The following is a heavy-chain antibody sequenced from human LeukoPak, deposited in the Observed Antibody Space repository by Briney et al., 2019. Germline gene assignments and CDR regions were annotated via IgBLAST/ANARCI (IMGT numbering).Heavy chain of an antibody. V-gene: IGHV3-33*01. D-gene: IGHD6-13*01. CDR2: IWYDGSNK. Sequence: GRSLRLSCAASGFTFSSYGMHWVRQAPGKGLERVAVIWYDGSNKYYADSVKGRFTISRDNSKNTLYLQMNSLRAEDTAVYYCARDPTAAAGYDYWGQGTLVTVSS. CDR1: GFTFSSYG. CDR3: ARDPTAAAGYDY. J-gene: IGHJ4*02.